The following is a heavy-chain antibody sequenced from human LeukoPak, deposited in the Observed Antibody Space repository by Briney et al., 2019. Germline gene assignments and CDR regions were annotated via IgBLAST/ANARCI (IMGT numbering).Heavy chain of an antibody. J-gene: IGHJ4*02. Sequence: KPSETLSLTCTVSGGSISSSSYYWRWIRQPPGKGLECIGIIYYSGSTYCNPSLKSRVTISVDTSKNQFSLKLSSVTAADTAVYYCARHDLRGRYYDSSGSDYWGQGTLVTVSS. V-gene: IGHV4-39*01. CDR2: IYYSGST. CDR3: ARHDLRGRYYDSSGSDY. CDR1: GGSISSSSYY. D-gene: IGHD3-22*01.